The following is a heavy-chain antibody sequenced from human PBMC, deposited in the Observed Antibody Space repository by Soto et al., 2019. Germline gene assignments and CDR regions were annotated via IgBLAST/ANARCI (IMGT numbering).Heavy chain of an antibody. CDR2: IYHSGTA. CDR3: ARHIAVTGTRGFDY. CDR1: GGSISSSNW. Sequence: QVQLQESGPGLVKPSGTLSLTCAVSGGSISSSNWWSWVRQPPGKGLEWIGEIYHSGTANYNPSLKSRVTISMDKSNNQISLDLSSVNAADSAVYCCARHIAVTGTRGFDYWGQGTLVTVSS. J-gene: IGHJ4*02. D-gene: IGHD6-19*01. V-gene: IGHV4-4*01.